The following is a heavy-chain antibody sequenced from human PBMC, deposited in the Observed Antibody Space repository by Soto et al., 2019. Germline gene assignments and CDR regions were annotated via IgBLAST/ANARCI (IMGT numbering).Heavy chain of an antibody. J-gene: IGHJ4*02. CDR1: GFPFSSYW. CDR3: AREYYGVLTGYYTDD. CDR2: ISGDGVTT. V-gene: IGHV3-74*01. D-gene: IGHD3-9*01. Sequence: EVQLVESGGDLVQRGGSLRLSCAASGFPFSSYWMHWVRHTPGKGLDWVARISGDGVTTYYADSVTVRFTVSRDNAKNTLSLQISGLRVEDTAVYYCAREYYGVLTGYYTDDWGQGTLVSVSS.